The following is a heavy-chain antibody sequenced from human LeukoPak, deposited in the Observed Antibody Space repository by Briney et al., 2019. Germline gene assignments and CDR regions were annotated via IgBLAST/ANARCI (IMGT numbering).Heavy chain of an antibody. CDR3: VAQRAVGFDY. D-gene: IGHD6-19*01. CDR2: ISWNSGSI. J-gene: IGHJ4*02. Sequence: GGSLRLSCAASGFTFDDYAMHWVRQAPGKGLEWVSGISWNSGSIGYADSVKGRFTISRDNAKNSLYLQMNSLRAEDTAVYYCVAQRAVGFDYWGQGTLVTVSS. V-gene: IGHV3-9*01. CDR1: GFTFDDYA.